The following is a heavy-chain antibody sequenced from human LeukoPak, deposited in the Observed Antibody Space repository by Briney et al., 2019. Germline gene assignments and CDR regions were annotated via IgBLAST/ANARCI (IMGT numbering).Heavy chain of an antibody. CDR2: INHSGST. CDR1: GESFSGYY. Sequence: SETLSLTCAVYGESFSGYYWSWIRQPPGKGLEWIGEINHSGSTNYNPSLKSRVTISVDTSKNQFSLKLSSVTAADTAVYCCAFSTNRGYFDYWGQGTLVTVSS. V-gene: IGHV4-34*01. J-gene: IGHJ4*02. D-gene: IGHD2-8*01. CDR3: AFSTNRGYFDY.